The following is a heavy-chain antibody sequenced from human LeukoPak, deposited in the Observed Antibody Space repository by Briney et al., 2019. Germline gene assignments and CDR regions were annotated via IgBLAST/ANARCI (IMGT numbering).Heavy chain of an antibody. CDR3: AKDSSGLRGDYDY. D-gene: IGHD4-17*01. CDR2: ISSSSNSM. J-gene: IGHJ4*02. V-gene: IGHV3-48*01. Sequence: PGGSLRLSCAASEFTFSSYNMNWVRQAPGKGLEWVSYISSSSNSMYYADSVKGRFTISRDNSKNTLYLQMNSLRAEDTAVYYCAKDSSGLRGDYDYWGQGTLITVSS. CDR1: EFTFSSYN.